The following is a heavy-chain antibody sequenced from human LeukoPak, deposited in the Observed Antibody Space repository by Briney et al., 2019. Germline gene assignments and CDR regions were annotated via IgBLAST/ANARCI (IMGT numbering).Heavy chain of an antibody. V-gene: IGHV3-11*04. CDR3: ARDGDPYYDFWSGYPKNKYNWFDP. D-gene: IGHD3-3*01. CDR2: ISSSGSTI. J-gene: IGHJ5*02. Sequence: PGGSLRLSCAASGFTFSDYYMSWIRQAPGKGLEWVSYISSSGSTIYYADSVKGRFTISRDDAKNSLYLQMNSLRAEDTAVYYCARDGDPYYDFWSGYPKNKYNWFDPWGQGTLVTVSS. CDR1: GFTFSDYY.